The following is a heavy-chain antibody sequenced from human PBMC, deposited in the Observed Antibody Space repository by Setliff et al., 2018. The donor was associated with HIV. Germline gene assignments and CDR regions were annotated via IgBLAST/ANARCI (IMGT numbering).Heavy chain of an antibody. CDR1: GYAFTGYY. J-gene: IGHJ4*02. Sequence: SGYAFTGYYLHWVRQAPGQGLEWMGWMSAYNGNTNYAQKFQGRATMTRDTSTNTAYMELTSLTSDDTAVYYCARELSDRVNYYGSESLDPFDQWGQGTLVTVSS. V-gene: IGHV1-18*04. D-gene: IGHD3-10*01. CDR3: ARELSDRVNYYGSESLDPFDQ. CDR2: MSAYNGNT.